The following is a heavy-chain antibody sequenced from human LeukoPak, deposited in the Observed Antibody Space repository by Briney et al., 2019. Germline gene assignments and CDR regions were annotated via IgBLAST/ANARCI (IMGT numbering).Heavy chain of an antibody. CDR3: ARDRITIFGVVIQYYFDY. CDR2: ISSSSSYI. J-gene: IGHJ4*02. D-gene: IGHD3-3*01. V-gene: IGHV3-21*01. Sequence: GGSLRLSCAASGFTFSSYSMNWVRQAPGKGLEWVSSISSSSSYIYYADSVKGRFTISRDNAKNSLYLQMNSLRAEDTAVYYCARDRITIFGVVIQYYFDYWGQGTLVTVSS. CDR1: GFTFSSYS.